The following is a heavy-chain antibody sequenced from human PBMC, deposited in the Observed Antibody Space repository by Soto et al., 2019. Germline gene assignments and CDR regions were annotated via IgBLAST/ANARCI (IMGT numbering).Heavy chain of an antibody. CDR3: ATDDYGIFPY. D-gene: IGHD3-10*01. J-gene: IGHJ4*02. V-gene: IGHV1-2*02. Sequence: HVQLVQSGTEVKKPGASVRVSCMVSGYPFTTYYIHWVRQAPGQGLEWMGWIDPRSGGTVYEQKFQDRVTMTRDTSIRTVYMDLSGLTSDDTALYYCATDDYGIFPYWGQGSLVTVSS. CDR2: IDPRSGGT. CDR1: GYPFTTYY.